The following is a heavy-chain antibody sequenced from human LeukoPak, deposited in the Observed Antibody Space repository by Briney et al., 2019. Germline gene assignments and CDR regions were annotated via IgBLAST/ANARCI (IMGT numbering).Heavy chain of an antibody. Sequence: PSETLSLTCTVSGASISSYYWSWIRQPAGKGLEWIGRIYTSGSTNYNPSLKSRVTISLDTSKNPFSLRLSSVTAADTAAYYCARDTAASGYRFDPWGQGILVNVS. V-gene: IGHV4-4*07. D-gene: IGHD5-12*01. CDR2: IYTSGST. CDR1: GASISSYY. CDR3: ARDTAASGYRFDP. J-gene: IGHJ5*02.